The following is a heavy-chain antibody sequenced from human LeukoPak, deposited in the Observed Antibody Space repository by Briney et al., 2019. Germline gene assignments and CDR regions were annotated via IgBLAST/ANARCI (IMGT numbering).Heavy chain of an antibody. J-gene: IGHJ4*02. CDR3: ARDDGSSGVDH. Sequence: SETLSLTCTVSGDSINSGGSYWSWLRQPPGKGLEWIGYIYHTGDTFYNPSLKSRVTISLARSQNQFSLSLTSMTAADTAVYYCARDDGSSGVDHWGQGTLVTVSS. CDR2: IYHTGDT. CDR1: GDSINSGGSY. D-gene: IGHD1-26*01. V-gene: IGHV4-30-2*01.